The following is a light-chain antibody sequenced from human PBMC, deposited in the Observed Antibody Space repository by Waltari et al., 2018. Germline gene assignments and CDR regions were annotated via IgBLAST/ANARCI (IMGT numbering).Light chain of an antibody. CDR3: QQCDSTPPT. CDR1: QRISSY. CDR2: AAS. Sequence: IQVTKSPSSLSASVGGKSTIPSRASQRISSYLNWYQQKPGKAPKLLIYAASSLQTGVPARFSGSGSGTDFTLTISRLQPEDFATYYCQQCDSTPPTFGQGTKVEIK. V-gene: IGKV1-39*01. J-gene: IGKJ4*01.